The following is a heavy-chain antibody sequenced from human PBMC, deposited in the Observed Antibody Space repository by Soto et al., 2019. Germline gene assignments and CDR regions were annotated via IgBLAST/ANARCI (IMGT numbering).Heavy chain of an antibody. CDR1: GYTFSNYG. CDR2: ISVYNYNT. V-gene: IGHV1-18*01. CDR3: ARGGGDSGSGTYPFDS. J-gene: IGHJ4*02. Sequence: QVQLVQSGAEVKKPGASVKVSCKTSGYTFSNYGIAWVRQAPGQGMEWMGWISVYNYNTNYAQKLQGRVTMTSDISTSPAYMELRSLISDATAVYYCARGGGDSGSGTYPFDSWGQGTLVPVSS. D-gene: IGHD3-10*01.